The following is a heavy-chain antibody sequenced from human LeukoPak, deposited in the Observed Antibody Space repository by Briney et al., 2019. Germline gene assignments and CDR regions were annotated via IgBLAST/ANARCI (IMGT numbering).Heavy chain of an antibody. CDR3: ARALTVVGTTVEYFDY. CDR2: ISAYNGNT. J-gene: IGHJ4*02. Sequence: ASVKVSCKASGYTFTSYGISWVRQAPGQGLEWMGWISAYNGNTNYAQKLQGRVTMTTDTSTNTAYMELRSLRSDDTAVYYCARALTVVGTTVEYFDYWGQGTLVTVSS. V-gene: IGHV1-18*01. CDR1: GYTFTSYG. D-gene: IGHD1-14*01.